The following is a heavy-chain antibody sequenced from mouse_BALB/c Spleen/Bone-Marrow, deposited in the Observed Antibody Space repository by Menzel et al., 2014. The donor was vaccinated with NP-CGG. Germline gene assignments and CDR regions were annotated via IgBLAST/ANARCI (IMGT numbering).Heavy chain of an antibody. D-gene: IGHD3-2*01. CDR2: ICPGDGST. V-gene: IGHV1S56*01. J-gene: IGHJ3*01. CDR3: ARSGDSSGYGFAY. CDR1: GYTFTSYD. Sequence: VHLVESGPELVKPGALVKISCKASGYTFTSYDINWVKQRPGQGLEWIEWICPGDGSTKYNEKSKGKATLTADKSSSTAYMQLSSLTSENSAVYFCARSGDSSGYGFAYWGQGTLVTVSA.